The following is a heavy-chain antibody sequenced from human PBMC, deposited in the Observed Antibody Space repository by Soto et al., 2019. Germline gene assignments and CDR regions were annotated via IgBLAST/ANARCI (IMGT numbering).Heavy chain of an antibody. CDR1: GYAFTNYG. CDR2: ISGYSGNT. CDR3: ARDTPRRYGDYGWLEP. D-gene: IGHD4-17*01. J-gene: IGHJ5*02. V-gene: IGHV1-18*04. Sequence: QVQLEQSGAEVKRPGASVKVSCKTSGYAFTNYGITWVRQAPGRGLEWMGWISGYSGNTRYAQKFQGRVAMTTDTSTSTAYMELRRLRSDDTAVYYCARDTPRRYGDYGWLEPWGQGTLVTVSS.